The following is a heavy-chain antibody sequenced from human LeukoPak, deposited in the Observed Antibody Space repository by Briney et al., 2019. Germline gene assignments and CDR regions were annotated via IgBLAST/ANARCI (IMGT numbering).Heavy chain of an antibody. CDR3: AGLDYGGKRSWFDP. V-gene: IGHV1-2*02. J-gene: IGHJ5*02. CDR1: GYILTDYY. D-gene: IGHD4-23*01. Sequence: ASVKVSCKASGYILTDYYMHWVRQAPGQGLEWMGWINPNSGDTNYAQKFQGRVTMTRDTSISTAYMELSRLRSDDTAVYYCAGLDYGGKRSWFDPWGQGTLVTVSS. CDR2: INPNSGDT.